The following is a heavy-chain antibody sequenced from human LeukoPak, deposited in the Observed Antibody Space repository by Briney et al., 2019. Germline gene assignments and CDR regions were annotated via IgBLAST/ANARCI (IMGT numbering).Heavy chain of an antibody. CDR2: FDSGDGET. D-gene: IGHD1-26*01. J-gene: IGHJ4*02. CDR3: ARADSGSYATDY. Sequence: ASVKVSCKVSGYTLTELSMHWVRQAPGNGLEWMGGFDSGDGETIYAQKFQGRVTMTRDTSTSTVYMELSSLRSEDTAVYYCARADSGSYATDYWGQGTLVTVSS. CDR1: GYTLTELS. V-gene: IGHV1-24*01.